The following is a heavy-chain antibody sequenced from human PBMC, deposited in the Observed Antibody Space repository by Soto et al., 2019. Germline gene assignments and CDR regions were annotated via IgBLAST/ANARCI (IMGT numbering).Heavy chain of an antibody. V-gene: IGHV3-23*01. CDR3: AKDPSNYCSSTSCRSDAFDI. Sequence: GGSLRLSCAASGFTFSSYAMSWVRQAPGKGLEWVSAISGSGGSTYYADSVKGRFTISRDNSKNTLYLQMNSLRAEDTAVYYCAKDPSNYCSSTSCRSDAFDIWGQGTMVTVSS. CDR1: GFTFSSYA. J-gene: IGHJ3*02. CDR2: ISGSGGST. D-gene: IGHD2-2*01.